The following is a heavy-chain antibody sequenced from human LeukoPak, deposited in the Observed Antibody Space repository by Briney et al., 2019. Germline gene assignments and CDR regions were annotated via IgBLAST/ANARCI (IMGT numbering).Heavy chain of an antibody. Sequence: ASVKVSCKASGYTFTGYFLHWVRRAPGQGFEWMGWINPNSGDTSYTQTFQGRVTMTRDTSISTAYMELSSLRSDDTAVYYCARDSEKVLLWFGELSPPDYWGQGTLVTVSS. D-gene: IGHD3-10*01. CDR2: INPNSGDT. V-gene: IGHV1-2*02. CDR1: GYTFTGYF. J-gene: IGHJ4*02. CDR3: ARDSEKVLLWFGELSPPDY.